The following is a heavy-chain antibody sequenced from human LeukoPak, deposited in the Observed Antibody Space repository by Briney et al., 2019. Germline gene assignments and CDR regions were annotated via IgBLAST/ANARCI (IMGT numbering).Heavy chain of an antibody. CDR1: GDSISSHY. V-gene: IGHV4-59*11. J-gene: IGHJ4*02. CDR3: ARAYSSSWLIRFDY. Sequence: PSETLSLTCTVSGDSISSHYWSWLRQPPGKGLEWIGYIYNSGSTNYNPSLNSRVTISVDTSKNQLSLKLSSVTAADAAMYYCARAYSSSWLIRFDYWGQGTLVTVSS. D-gene: IGHD6-13*01. CDR2: IYNSGST.